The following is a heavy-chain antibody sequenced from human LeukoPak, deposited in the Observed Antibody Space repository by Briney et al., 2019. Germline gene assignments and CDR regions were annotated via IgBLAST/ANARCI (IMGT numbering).Heavy chain of an antibody. CDR1: GFTFSSYG. CDR2: IRYDGSNK. D-gene: IGHD4-17*01. CDR3: AKWYGDFGFWFDP. J-gene: IGHJ5*02. V-gene: IGHV3-30*02. Sequence: GGSLRLSCAASGFTFSSYGMHWVRQAPGKGLEWVAFIRYDGSNKYYADSVKGRFTISRDNSKNTLYLQMNSLRAEDTAVYYCAKWYGDFGFWFDPWGQGTLVTVSS.